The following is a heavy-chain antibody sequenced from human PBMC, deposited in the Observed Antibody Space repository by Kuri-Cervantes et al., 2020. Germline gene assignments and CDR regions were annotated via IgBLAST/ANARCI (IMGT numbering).Heavy chain of an antibody. CDR3: AKVEAYGDAAFDY. D-gene: IGHD4-17*01. Sequence: SLKISCAASGFTFDDYAMHWVRQAPGKGLEWVSGISWNSGSIGYADSVKGRFTISRDNAKNSLYLQMNSLRAEDTAVYYCAKVEAYGDAAFDYWGQGTLVTVSS. CDR2: ISWNSGSI. V-gene: IGHV3-9*01. J-gene: IGHJ4*02. CDR1: GFTFDDYA.